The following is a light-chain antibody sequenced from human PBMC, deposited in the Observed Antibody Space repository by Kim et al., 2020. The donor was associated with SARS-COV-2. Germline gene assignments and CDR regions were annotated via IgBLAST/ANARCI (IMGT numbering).Light chain of an antibody. V-gene: IGKV3-20*01. CDR2: RAS. J-gene: IGKJ1*01. CDR3: QQYSNSRT. CDR1: QSVSSSY. Sequence: EIVLTQSPGTLSLSPGERATLSCRASQSVSSSYLAWYQQKPGQAPRLLIYRASSRATGIPDRFSGSGSGTDFTLTISRLEPEEFAVYYCQQYSNSRTFSQGTKVDI.